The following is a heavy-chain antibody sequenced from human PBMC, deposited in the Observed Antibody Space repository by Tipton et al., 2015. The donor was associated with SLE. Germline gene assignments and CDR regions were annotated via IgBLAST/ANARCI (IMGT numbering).Heavy chain of an antibody. Sequence: LRLSCTVSGGSISSGDYHWDWIRQPAGKGLEWIGRIHSSGSTSYSPSLQSRVTISIDTSKNQFSLKLTSVTAADTAVYYCAREGYSSGWYGDFDYWGQGTLVTVSS. J-gene: IGHJ4*02. CDR1: GGSISSGDYH. V-gene: IGHV4-61*02. CDR3: AREGYSSGWYGDFDY. CDR2: IHSSGST. D-gene: IGHD6-19*01.